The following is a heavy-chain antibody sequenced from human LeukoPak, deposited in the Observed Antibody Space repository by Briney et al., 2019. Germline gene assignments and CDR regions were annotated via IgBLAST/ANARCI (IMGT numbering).Heavy chain of an antibody. CDR2: IWYDGSNK. CDR1: GFTFSSYG. J-gene: IGHJ5*02. Sequence: PGRSLRLSCAASGFTFSSYGMHWVRQAPGKGLEWVAVIWYDGSNKYYADSVKGRFTISRDNSKNTLYLQINSLRAEGTAVYYCARDGGLNWFDPWGQGTLVTVSS. V-gene: IGHV3-33*01. D-gene: IGHD3-16*01. CDR3: ARDGGLNWFDP.